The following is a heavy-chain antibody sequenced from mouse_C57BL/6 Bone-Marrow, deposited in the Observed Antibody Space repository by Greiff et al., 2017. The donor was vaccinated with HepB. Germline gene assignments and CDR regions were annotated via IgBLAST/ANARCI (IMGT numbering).Heavy chain of an antibody. Sequence: EVNVVESGEGLVKPGGSLKLSCAASGFTFSSYAMSWVRQTPEKRLEWVAYISSGGDYIYYADTVKGRFTISRDNARNTLYLQMSSLKSEDTAMYYCTRVITTFSRFDYWGQGTTLTVSS. V-gene: IGHV5-9-1*02. CDR3: TRVITTFSRFDY. D-gene: IGHD1-1*01. CDR2: ISSGGDYI. J-gene: IGHJ2*01. CDR1: GFTFSSYA.